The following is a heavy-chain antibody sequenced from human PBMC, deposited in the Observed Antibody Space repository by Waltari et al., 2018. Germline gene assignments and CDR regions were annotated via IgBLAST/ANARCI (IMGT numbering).Heavy chain of an antibody. D-gene: IGHD6-6*01. V-gene: IGHV5-51*01. CDR3: ARHCIGGLVSLGGCYGMDV. J-gene: IGHJ6*02. Sequence: EVQLVQSGAEVKKPGESLKISCTGSGYSFTSYWIGWVGRMPWNGLGWMGIIYPGDSDTRYSPSFQGQVTISADKSISTAYLQWSSLKASDTAMYYCARHCIGGLVSLGGCYGMDVWGQGTTVTVSS. CDR1: GYSFTSYW. CDR2: IYPGDSDT.